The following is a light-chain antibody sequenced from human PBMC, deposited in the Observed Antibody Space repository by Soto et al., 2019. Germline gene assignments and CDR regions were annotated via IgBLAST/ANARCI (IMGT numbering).Light chain of an antibody. J-gene: IGLJ3*02. V-gene: IGLV2-11*01. CDR2: GVN. CDR3: CSYAGSGIFVV. CDR1: SSDVGGYNC. Sequence: QSALTQPRSVSGSPGQSVTISCIGTSSDVGGYNCVSWFRKYPGEAPKLIIYGVNKRPSGVPDRFSGSRSGSTASLTISGLQAADEADYYCCSYAGSGIFVVFGEGTKVTVL.